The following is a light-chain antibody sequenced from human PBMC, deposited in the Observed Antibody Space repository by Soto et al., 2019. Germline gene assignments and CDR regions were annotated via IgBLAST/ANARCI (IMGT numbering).Light chain of an antibody. Sequence: EIVLTQSPATLSLSPGERATLSCRASQSVSSYLAWYQQKPGQAPRLLIYDASTRATGIPARFSGSGSGTDFTLTISSLEPEDFAVYYCQQRSNWPPTWTFGQGDQGGYQ. V-gene: IGKV3-11*01. CDR3: QQRSNWPPTWT. J-gene: IGKJ1*01. CDR2: DAS. CDR1: QSVSSY.